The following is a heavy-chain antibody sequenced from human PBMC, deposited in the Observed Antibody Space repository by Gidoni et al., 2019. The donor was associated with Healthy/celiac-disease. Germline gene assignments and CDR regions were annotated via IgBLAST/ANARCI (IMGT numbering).Heavy chain of an antibody. D-gene: IGHD2-21*02. CDR1: GGSLSSSSYY. Sequence: QLQLQESGPGLVKPSETLSLTCTVSGGSLSSSSYYWGWIRQPPGKGLEWIGSIYYSGSTYYNPSLKSRVTISVDTSKNQFSLKLSSVTAADTAVYYCAVVVTAISAEYFQHWGQGTLVTVSS. V-gene: IGHV4-39*01. J-gene: IGHJ1*01. CDR3: AVVVTAISAEYFQH. CDR2: IYYSGST.